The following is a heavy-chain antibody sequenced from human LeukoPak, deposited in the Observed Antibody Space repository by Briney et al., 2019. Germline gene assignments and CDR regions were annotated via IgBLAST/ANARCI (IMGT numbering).Heavy chain of an antibody. V-gene: IGHV3-21*01. J-gene: IGHJ6*03. D-gene: IGHD4-23*01. Sequence: KAGGSLRLSCAASGFTFNSYSMNWVRQAPGKGPEWVSSITSSSSYIYYADSVKGRFTISRDNARNSLYLQMNSLRAEDTALYYCARDGDTVLTRGYYYYMDVWGKGTTVTVSS. CDR3: ARDGDTVLTRGYYYYMDV. CDR1: GFTFNSYS. CDR2: ITSSSSYI.